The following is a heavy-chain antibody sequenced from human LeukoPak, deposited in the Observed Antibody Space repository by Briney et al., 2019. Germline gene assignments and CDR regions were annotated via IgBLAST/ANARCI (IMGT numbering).Heavy chain of an antibody. CDR3: ARHPHYYDSSEAYFDY. CDR2: IYPGDSDT. Sequence: GESLKISCKGSGYSFTTNWIGWVRQMPGKGLEWMGIIYPGDSDTRYSPSFQGQDTISADKSISAAYLQWSSLKASDTAMYYCARHPHYYDSSEAYFDYWGQGTLVTVSS. D-gene: IGHD3-22*01. CDR1: GYSFTTNW. V-gene: IGHV5-51*01. J-gene: IGHJ4*02.